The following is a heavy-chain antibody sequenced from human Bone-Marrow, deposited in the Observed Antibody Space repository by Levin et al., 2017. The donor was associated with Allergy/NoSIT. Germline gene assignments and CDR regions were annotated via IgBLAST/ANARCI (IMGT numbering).Heavy chain of an antibody. Sequence: PGGSLRLSCAASGFTFSSYAMHWVRQAPGKGLEWVAVISYDGSNKYYADSVKGRFTISRDNSKNTLYLQMNSLRAEDTAVYYCARDGTPRLWFGEPLTTPYYFDDWGQGTLVTVSS. J-gene: IGHJ4*02. D-gene: IGHD3-10*01. CDR3: ARDGTPRLWFGEPLTTPYYFDD. CDR2: ISYDGSNK. V-gene: IGHV3-30*04. CDR1: GFTFSSYA.